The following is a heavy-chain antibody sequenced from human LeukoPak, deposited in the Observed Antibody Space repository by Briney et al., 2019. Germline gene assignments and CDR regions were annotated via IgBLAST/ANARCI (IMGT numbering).Heavy chain of an antibody. CDR3: ARFSQGVFGWFDP. CDR1: GGSISSYY. J-gene: IGHJ5*02. CDR2: IYYSVKT. D-gene: IGHD6-13*01. Sequence: SETLSLTCSVSGGSISSYYWTWIRQPPGKGLEWIGYIYYSVKTNYNPSLKSRVTISVDTSKNQFSLKLNSVTAADTAVYYCARFSQGVFGWFDPRGQGTLVTVSS. V-gene: IGHV4-59*01.